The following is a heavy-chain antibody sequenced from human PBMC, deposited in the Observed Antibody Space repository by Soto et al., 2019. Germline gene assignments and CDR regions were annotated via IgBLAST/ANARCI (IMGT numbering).Heavy chain of an antibody. D-gene: IGHD3-22*01. CDR3: ARALLYYYDSSGYPNWFDP. CDR1: GGSFSGYY. CDR2: INHSGST. Sequence: SETLSLTCAVYGGSFSGYYWSWIRQPPGKGLEWIGEINHSGSTNYNPSLKSRVTISVDTSKNQFSLKLSSVTAADTAVYYCARALLYYYDSSGYPNWFDPWGQGTLVTVSS. J-gene: IGHJ5*02. V-gene: IGHV4-34*01.